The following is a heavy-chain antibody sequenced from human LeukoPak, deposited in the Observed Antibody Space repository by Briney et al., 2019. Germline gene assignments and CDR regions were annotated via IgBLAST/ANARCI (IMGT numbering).Heavy chain of an antibody. D-gene: IGHD2-15*01. CDR1: GGSISSSSYY. V-gene: IGHV4-39*07. CDR3: ARGYCSGGSCPYYFDY. Sequence: SETLSLTCTVSGGSISSSSYYWGWIRQPPGKGLEWIGEINHSGSTNYNPSLKSRVTISVDTSKNQFSLKLSSVTAADTAAYYCARGYCSGGSCPYYFDYWGQGTLVTVSS. J-gene: IGHJ4*02. CDR2: INHSGST.